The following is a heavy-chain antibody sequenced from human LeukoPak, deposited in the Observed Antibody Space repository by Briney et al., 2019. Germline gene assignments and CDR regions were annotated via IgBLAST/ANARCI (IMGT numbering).Heavy chain of an antibody. Sequence: GRSLRLSCAASGSTFSSYAMLWVRQAPGKGLVWVAVISYDGSNKYYADSVKGRFTISRDNSKNTLYLQMNSLRAEDTAVYYCARTYSSGCQDYWGQGTLVTVSS. CDR3: ARTYSSGCQDY. CDR1: GSTFSSYA. CDR2: ISYDGSNK. J-gene: IGHJ4*02. V-gene: IGHV3-30-3*01. D-gene: IGHD6-19*01.